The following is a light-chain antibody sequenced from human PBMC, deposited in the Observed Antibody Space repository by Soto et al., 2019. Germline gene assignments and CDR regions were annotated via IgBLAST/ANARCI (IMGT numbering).Light chain of an antibody. CDR1: SSNIGAGYD. CDR2: GNS. V-gene: IGLV1-40*01. J-gene: IGLJ1*01. CDR3: QSYDSSLSGYV. Sequence: QSVLTQPPSVSGAPGQRVTISCTGSSSNIGAGYDVHWYQQLPGTAPKVLIYGNSNRPSGVPDRLSGSKSGTSASLAITGLQAEDEADDYCQSYDSSLSGYVFGTGTKVPVL.